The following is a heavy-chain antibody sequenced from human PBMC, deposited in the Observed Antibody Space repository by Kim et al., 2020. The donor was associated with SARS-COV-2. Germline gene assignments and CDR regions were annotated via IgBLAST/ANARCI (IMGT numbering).Heavy chain of an antibody. V-gene: IGHV3-33*06. CDR2: IWYDGSNK. J-gene: IGHJ6*02. CDR1: GFTFSSYG. CDR3: AKDLQTGYSSSWIRNPYYYGMDV. Sequence: GGSLRLSCAASGFTFSSYGMHWVRQAPGKGLEWVAVIWYDGSNKYYADSVKGRFTISRDNSKNTLYLQMNSLRAEDTAVYYCAKDLQTGYSSSWIRNPYYYGMDVWGQGTTVTVSS. D-gene: IGHD6-13*01.